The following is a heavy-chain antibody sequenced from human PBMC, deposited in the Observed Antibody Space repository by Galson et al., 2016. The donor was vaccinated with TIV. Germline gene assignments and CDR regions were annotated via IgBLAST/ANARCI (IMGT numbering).Heavy chain of an antibody. V-gene: IGHV1-69*13. CDR2: IVPMFGTT. Sequence: SVKVSCKASGVTFSYFAFSWVRQAPGQGLEWMGGIVPMFGTTNYAQKFQGRVTISADESTTTAYLELSSLGSEDTAVYYGARGRGIYDSSGYFLFDHWGQGTLVTVSA. CDR1: GVTFSYFA. CDR3: ARGRGIYDSSGYFLFDH. D-gene: IGHD3-22*01. J-gene: IGHJ5*02.